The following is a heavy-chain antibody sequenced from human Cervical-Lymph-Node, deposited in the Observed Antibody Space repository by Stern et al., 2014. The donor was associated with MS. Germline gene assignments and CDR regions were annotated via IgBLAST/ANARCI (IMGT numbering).Heavy chain of an antibody. J-gene: IGHJ2*01. D-gene: IGHD2-21*02. Sequence: EVQLVESGGGLVQPRGSLRLSCAASGFTFSSYAMHLVRQAPGNGLDYVSVLSSNGGSTYYANSVKGRFTISRDNSKNTLYLHMGSLRVEDMAVYYCARGVTYCGGDCYGWYFDLWGRGTLVTVSS. CDR1: GFTFSSYA. CDR3: ARGVTYCGGDCYGWYFDL. CDR2: LSSNGGST. V-gene: IGHV3-64*01.